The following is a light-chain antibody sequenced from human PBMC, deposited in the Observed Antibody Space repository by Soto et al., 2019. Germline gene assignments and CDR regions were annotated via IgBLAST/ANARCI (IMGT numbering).Light chain of an antibody. Sequence: QSALTQPASVSGAPGQSITISCTGTSCDVGDYNYVSWYQQHPGKAPKLMIYDVSNRPSGVSNRFSGSYSGSTASLTISGLHAEDEADYCCSSYTSRTARVFGTGTKVTVL. CDR2: DVS. CDR3: SSYTSRTARV. V-gene: IGLV2-14*01. J-gene: IGLJ1*01. CDR1: SCDVGDYNY.